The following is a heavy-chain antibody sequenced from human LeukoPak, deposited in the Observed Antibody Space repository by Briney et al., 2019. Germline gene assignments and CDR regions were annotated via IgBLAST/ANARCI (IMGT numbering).Heavy chain of an antibody. J-gene: IGHJ6*04. D-gene: IGHD3-10*02. V-gene: IGHV3-21*01. CDR3: AELGITMIGGV. CDR1: GFTFSTYT. Sequence: GGSLRLSCAASGFTFSTYTMNWVRQAPGKGLEWVSSITTSSSYIYYADSVKGRFTISRDNAKNSLYLQMNSLRAEDTAVYYCAELGITMIGGVWGKGTTVTISS. CDR2: ITTSSSYI.